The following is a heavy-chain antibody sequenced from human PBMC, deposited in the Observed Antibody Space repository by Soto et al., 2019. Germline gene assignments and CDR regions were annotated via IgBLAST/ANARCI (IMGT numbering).Heavy chain of an antibody. CDR2: IYHTGTT. D-gene: IGHD6-19*01. CDR1: GGSISDNW. J-gene: IGHJ5*02. V-gene: IGHV4-4*02. CDR3: ARQIAVPRTRGVDL. Sequence: QVQLQESGPGLVKPSGNLSLTCAVSGGSISDNWWSWVRQPPGKGLEWIGEIYHTGTTHYNPSLWSRVTISIDKSKNQFPLKLSSGTAADTAVYYCARQIAVPRTRGVDLGGQGTLVTVSS.